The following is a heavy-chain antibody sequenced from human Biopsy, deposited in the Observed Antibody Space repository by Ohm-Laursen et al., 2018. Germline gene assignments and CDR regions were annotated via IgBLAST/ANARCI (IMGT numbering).Heavy chain of an antibody. CDR1: GGTFTNYA. J-gene: IGHJ4*02. CDR2: IIPIFGTA. Sequence: GASVKVSCKASGGTFTNYAISWARQAPGQGLEWMGGIIPIFGTANYAQKFQGRVTITADESTSTAYMELSSLRSDDTAVYYCARDALGGGSYRFFYWGQGSLVTVSS. CDR3: ARDALGGGSYRFFY. V-gene: IGHV1-69*13. D-gene: IGHD1-26*01.